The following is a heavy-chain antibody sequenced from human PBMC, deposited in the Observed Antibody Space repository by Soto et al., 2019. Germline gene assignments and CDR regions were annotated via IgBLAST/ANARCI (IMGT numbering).Heavy chain of an antibody. D-gene: IGHD6-13*01. V-gene: IGHV3-23*01. Sequence: EVQLLESGGDLVQPGGSLRLSCAASGFTFRTYAMGWARQAPGKGLEWVSVISGSGGTTYYADSVKGRFTISRDNSKNTLYVQMVSLRDEDTAVYYCARQVASGTALYDYWGQGSLVTVSS. CDR2: ISGSGGTT. CDR3: ARQVASGTALYDY. CDR1: GFTFRTYA. J-gene: IGHJ4*02.